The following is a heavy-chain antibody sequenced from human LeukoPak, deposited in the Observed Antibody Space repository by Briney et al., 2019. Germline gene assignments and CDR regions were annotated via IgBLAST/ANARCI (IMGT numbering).Heavy chain of an antibody. J-gene: IGHJ6*02. CDR3: ATRRRSYYYYYGLDV. CDR1: GFTFSTYA. V-gene: IGHV3-66*01. Sequence: GGSLRLSCAASGFTFSTYAMSWVRQAPGKGLEWVSAIYSGGSTYYADSVRGRFTISRDSSKNTLYLQMNSLRAEDTAVYYCATRRRSYYYYYGLDVWGQGTTVTVSS. CDR2: IYSGGST.